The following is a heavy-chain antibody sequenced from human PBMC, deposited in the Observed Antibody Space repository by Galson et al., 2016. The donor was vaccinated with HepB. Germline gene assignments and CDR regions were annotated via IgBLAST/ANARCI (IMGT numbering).Heavy chain of an antibody. CDR1: GYTFCSYG. D-gene: IGHD1-26*01. V-gene: IGHV1-18*01. CDR2: ISAYNGNA. Sequence: SVKVSCKASGYTFCSYGLSWVRQAPGQGLEWMGWISAYNGNANYEQKFQGRVTMTTDSSTSSVHMDLRSLTSDDTAVYYCTRGHKMMGSTTALGYWGQGTLGTVSS. J-gene: IGHJ4*02. CDR3: TRGHKMMGSTTALGY.